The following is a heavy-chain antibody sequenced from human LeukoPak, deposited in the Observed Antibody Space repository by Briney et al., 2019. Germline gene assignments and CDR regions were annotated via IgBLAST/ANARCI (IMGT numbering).Heavy chain of an antibody. D-gene: IGHD6-19*01. CDR2: IYPGDSGT. J-gene: IGHJ3*02. CDR3: ARHGSSGWYSNAFDI. Sequence: GESLKISRKGSGYSFTSYWIGWVRQMPGKGLEWMGIIYPGDSGTRYSPSFQGQVTISADKSISTAYLQWSSLKASDTAMYYCARHGSSGWYSNAFDIWGQGTMVTVSS. CDR1: GYSFTSYW. V-gene: IGHV5-51*01.